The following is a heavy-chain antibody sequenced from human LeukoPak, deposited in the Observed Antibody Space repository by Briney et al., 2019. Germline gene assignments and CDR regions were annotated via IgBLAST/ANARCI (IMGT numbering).Heavy chain of an antibody. J-gene: IGHJ6*02. D-gene: IGHD3-22*01. CDR1: GYTFTGYY. Sequence: GASVKVSCKASGYTFTGYYMHWVRQAPGQGLEWMGWINPNSGGTNYAQKFQGRVTMTRDTSISTAYMEPSRLRSDDTAVYYCARYPRGTPYYYDSSGYYISHYYGMDVWGQGTTVTVSS. CDR2: INPNSGGT. CDR3: ARYPRGTPYYYDSSGYYISHYYGMDV. V-gene: IGHV1-2*02.